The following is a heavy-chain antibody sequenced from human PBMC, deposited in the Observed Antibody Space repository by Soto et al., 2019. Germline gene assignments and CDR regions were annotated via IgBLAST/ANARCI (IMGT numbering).Heavy chain of an antibody. CDR2: ISGSGGST. D-gene: IGHD2-2*01. CDR3: AKVGCSSTSCYDPPLYFGMDV. Sequence: EVQLLESGGGLVQPGGSLRLSCAASGFTFSSYAMSWVRQARGKGLEWVSAISGSGGSTYYADAVKGRFTISRDNSKNTLHLQMNSLRAEDTAVYYCAKVGCSSTSCYDPPLYFGMDVWGQGTTVTVSS. V-gene: IGHV3-23*01. J-gene: IGHJ6*02. CDR1: GFTFSSYA.